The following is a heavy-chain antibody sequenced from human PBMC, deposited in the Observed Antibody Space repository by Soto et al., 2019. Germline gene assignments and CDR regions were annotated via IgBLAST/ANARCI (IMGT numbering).Heavy chain of an antibody. CDR2: IYYSGST. Sequence: SSETLSLTCTVSGGSISSYYWSWIRQPPGKGLEWIGYIYYSGSTNYNPSLKSRVTISVDTSKNQFSLKLSSVTAADTAVYYCARVNYDILTGPQGIDPWGQGTLVTVSS. V-gene: IGHV4-59*01. CDR3: ARVNYDILTGPQGIDP. CDR1: GGSISSYY. D-gene: IGHD3-9*01. J-gene: IGHJ5*02.